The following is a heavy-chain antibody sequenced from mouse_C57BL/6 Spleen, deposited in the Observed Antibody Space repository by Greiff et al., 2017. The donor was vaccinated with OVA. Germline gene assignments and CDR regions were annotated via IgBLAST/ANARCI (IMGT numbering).Heavy chain of an antibody. CDR3: AREDDALAY. CDR1: GYTFTSYW. V-gene: IGHV1-64*01. Sequence: QVQLQQPGAELVKPGASVKLSCKASGYTFTSYWMHWVKQRPGQGLEWIGMIHPNSGSTNYNEKFKRKATLTVDKSSSTAYMQLSSLTSEDSAVYYCAREDDALAYWGQGTLVTVSA. J-gene: IGHJ3*01. CDR2: IHPNSGST.